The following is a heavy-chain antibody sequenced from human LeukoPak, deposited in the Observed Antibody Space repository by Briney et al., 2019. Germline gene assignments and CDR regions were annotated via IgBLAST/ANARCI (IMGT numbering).Heavy chain of an antibody. CDR1: GGSISSYY. D-gene: IGHD6-19*01. J-gene: IGHJ4*02. V-gene: IGHV4-59*01. CDR2: IYYTGST. Sequence: PSETLSLTCTVSGGSISSYYWSWIRQPPGKGLEWIGCIYYTGSTNYNPSLKSRVTISVDTSKNQFSLKLSSVTAADTAVYYCATGRAYSSVDYRGQGTLVTVSS. CDR3: ATGRAYSSVDY.